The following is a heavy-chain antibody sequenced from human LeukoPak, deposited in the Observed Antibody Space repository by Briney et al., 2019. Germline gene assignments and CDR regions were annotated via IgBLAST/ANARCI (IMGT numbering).Heavy chain of an antibody. CDR3: AKAANPEVYSGSYFDY. J-gene: IGHJ4*02. Sequence: GGSLRLSCVASGFTFAIYAMSWVRQAPGKGLEWVSAISGSGSSTYYVDSVKGRFTISRDNSKNTLYLQINSLRAEDTAVYYCAKAANPEVYSGSYFDYWGQGTLVTVSS. D-gene: IGHD1-26*01. V-gene: IGHV3-23*01. CDR2: ISGSGSST. CDR1: GFTFAIYA.